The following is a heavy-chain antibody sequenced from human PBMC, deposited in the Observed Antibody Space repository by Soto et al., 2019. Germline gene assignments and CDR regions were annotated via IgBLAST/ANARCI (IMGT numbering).Heavy chain of an antibody. CDR2: IYPGDSDT. Sequence: EVQLVQSGAEVKKPGESLKISCKGSGYSFTSYWIGWVRQMPGKGLEWMGIIYPGDSDTRYSPSFQGQVTISADKSISTAYLQWSSLKASDTAMYYCAIAASADIRSSSWYLTNSGYDHDAFDIWGQGTMVTVSS. V-gene: IGHV5-51*01. D-gene: IGHD6-13*01. CDR3: AIAASADIRSSSWYLTNSGYDHDAFDI. CDR1: GYSFTSYW. J-gene: IGHJ3*02.